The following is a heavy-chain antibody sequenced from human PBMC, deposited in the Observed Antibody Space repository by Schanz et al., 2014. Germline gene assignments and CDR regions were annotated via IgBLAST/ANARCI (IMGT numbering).Heavy chain of an antibody. D-gene: IGHD3-22*01. CDR3: ARGREVVAKIFDV. CDR2: ISSSSSTI. CDR1: GFTFITYT. V-gene: IGHV3-48*01. Sequence: EVQLVESGGGVVQPGGSLRLSCATSGFTFITYTMNWVRQTPGKGLEWVSFISSSSSTIYYADSVKGRFTISRDNAKNSLYLQMNSLRAEDTGVYYCARGREVVAKIFDVWGQGTMVTGSS. J-gene: IGHJ3*01.